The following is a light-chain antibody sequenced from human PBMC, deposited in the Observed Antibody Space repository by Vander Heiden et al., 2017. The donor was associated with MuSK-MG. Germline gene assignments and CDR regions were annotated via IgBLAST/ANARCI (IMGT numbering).Light chain of an antibody. V-gene: IGKV3-20*01. J-gene: IGKJ4*01. CDR2: GAS. CDR1: QSIGSNY. Sequence: EIVLTQSPGTLSLSPGERASLACRASQSIGSNYLAWYQQKPGQAPRLLIYGASNRAIGIPDRFSGSGSGADFTLTITRLESEDFAVYYCQQFGSPPLTFGGGTKVEIK. CDR3: QQFGSPPLT.